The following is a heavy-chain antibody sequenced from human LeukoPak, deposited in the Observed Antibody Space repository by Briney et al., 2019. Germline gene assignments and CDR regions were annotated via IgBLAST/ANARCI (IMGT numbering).Heavy chain of an antibody. CDR1: GGSISSNNW. Sequence: PSGTLSLTCAVSGGSISSNNWWTWVRQPPGKGLEWIGEISHSGSTNYNPSLKSRVTISVDKSKNQFSLKLSSVTAADTAVYYCATSTVTTGDLDNWGQETLVTVSS. CDR3: ATSTVTTGDLDN. V-gene: IGHV4-4*02. CDR2: ISHSGST. J-gene: IGHJ4*02. D-gene: IGHD4-17*01.